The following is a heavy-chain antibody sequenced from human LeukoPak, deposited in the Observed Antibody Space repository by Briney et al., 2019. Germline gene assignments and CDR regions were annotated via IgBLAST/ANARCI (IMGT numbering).Heavy chain of an antibody. J-gene: IGHJ5*02. D-gene: IGHD4-17*01. Sequence: GGSLKLSCAASGFTFSGSAMHWVRRASGKGLEWVGRIRSKANSYATAYAASVKGRFTISRDDSKNTAYLQMNSLKTEDTAVYYCTRMMDYGDYGWFDPWGQGTLVTVSS. V-gene: IGHV3-73*01. CDR1: GFTFSGSA. CDR3: TRMMDYGDYGWFDP. CDR2: IRSKANSYAT.